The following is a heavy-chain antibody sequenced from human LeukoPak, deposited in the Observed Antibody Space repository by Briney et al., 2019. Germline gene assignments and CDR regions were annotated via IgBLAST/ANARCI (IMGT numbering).Heavy chain of an antibody. CDR1: GFTFSSYS. CDR2: ISSSNTYI. CDR3: ARGFSSQSPFDY. V-gene: IGHV3-21*06. J-gene: IGHJ4*02. Sequence: GGSLRLSCAASGFTFSSYSMNWVRQAPGKGLEWVSSISSSNTYIYYADSVRGRFTISRDNAKNSLYLQMNSLRAEDTAVFYCARGFSSQSPFDYWGQGTLVTVSS. D-gene: IGHD2/OR15-2a*01.